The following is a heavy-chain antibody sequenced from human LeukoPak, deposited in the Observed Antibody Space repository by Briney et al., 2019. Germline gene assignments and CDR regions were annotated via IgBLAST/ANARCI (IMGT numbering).Heavy chain of an antibody. CDR1: GASLTDYY. Sequence: PSETLSLTCADYGASLTDYYWSWIRQPPGKGLEWIGEIDHIGVTKYNPSLKGRVTISRDTSKNQFSLDLTSVTAADTALYYCATTSQLGSYNWFDPWGQGTLVTVSS. J-gene: IGHJ5*02. CDR3: ATTSQLGSYNWFDP. D-gene: IGHD1-1*01. CDR2: IDHIGVT. V-gene: IGHV4-34*01.